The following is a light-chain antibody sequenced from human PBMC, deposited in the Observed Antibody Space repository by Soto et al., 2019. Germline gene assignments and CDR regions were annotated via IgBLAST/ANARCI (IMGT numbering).Light chain of an antibody. V-gene: IGLV2-14*01. CDR1: SSDIGGYNY. J-gene: IGLJ1*01. CDR3: SSYTGSITIV. Sequence: QSALTQPASVSGSPGQPITISCTGTSSDIGGYNYVSWYQQQPGKAPKLLIYDVTYRPSWVSNRFSGSKSGNTASLTISGLQAEDEADYYCSSYTGSITIVFVTGTKVTVL. CDR2: DVT.